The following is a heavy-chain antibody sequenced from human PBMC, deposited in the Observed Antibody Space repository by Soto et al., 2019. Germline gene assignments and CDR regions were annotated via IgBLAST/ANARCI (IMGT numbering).Heavy chain of an antibody. Sequence: QVQLVESGGGVVQPERSLRLSCTASGFTFSSYGMHWVRQAPGKGLEWVAVISYDGSNKYYADSVKGRFTISRDNSKNTLYLQMNSLRAEDTAVYYCARNYCSSTSCYTFDYWGQGTLVTVSS. CDR3: ARNYCSSTSCYTFDY. V-gene: IGHV3-30*19. CDR1: GFTFSSYG. D-gene: IGHD2-2*02. CDR2: ISYDGSNK. J-gene: IGHJ4*02.